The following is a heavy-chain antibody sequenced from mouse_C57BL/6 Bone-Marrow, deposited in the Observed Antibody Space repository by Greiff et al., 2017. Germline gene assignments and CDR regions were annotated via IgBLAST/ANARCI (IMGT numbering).Heavy chain of an antibody. V-gene: IGHV1-55*01. CDR2: IYPGSGST. J-gene: IGHJ3*01. D-gene: IGHD2-3*01. CDR3: ARGYSWFAY. CDR1: GYTFTSYW. Sequence: VKLQQPGAELVKPGASVKMSCKASGYTFTSYWITWVKQRPGQGLEWIGDIYPGSGSTNYNEKFKSKATLTVDTSSSTAYMQRSSLTSEDAAVYYCARGYSWFAYWGQGTLVTVSA.